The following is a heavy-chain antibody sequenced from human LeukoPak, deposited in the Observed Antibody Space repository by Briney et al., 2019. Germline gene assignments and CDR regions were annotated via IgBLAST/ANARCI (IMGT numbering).Heavy chain of an antibody. D-gene: IGHD3-22*01. Sequence: ASVKVSCKASGGTFGSYAISWVRQAPGQGLEWMGGIIPIFGTANYAQKFQGRVTITADESTSTAYMELSSLRSEDTAVYYCAHNYYDSSGYYSPLGYWGQGTLVTVSS. CDR1: GGTFGSYA. CDR3: AHNYYDSSGYYSPLGY. J-gene: IGHJ4*02. V-gene: IGHV1-69*13. CDR2: IIPIFGTA.